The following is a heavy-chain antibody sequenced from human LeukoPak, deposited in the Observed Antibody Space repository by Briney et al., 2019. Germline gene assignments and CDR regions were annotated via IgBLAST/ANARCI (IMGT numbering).Heavy chain of an antibody. J-gene: IGHJ6*02. V-gene: IGHV3-30*02. CDR1: GFSLSTYG. CDR2: VRFDGSNE. D-gene: IGHD5-18*01. CDR3: AKGDRGYTYGTLDV. Sequence: GGSLRLSCAASGFSLSTYGMHWVRKAPGKGLEWVAFVRFDGSNEYYADSVKGRFTISRDNSKNTLYLQMNSLRVEDTAVYYFAKGDRGYTYGTLDVWGQGTTVTVSS.